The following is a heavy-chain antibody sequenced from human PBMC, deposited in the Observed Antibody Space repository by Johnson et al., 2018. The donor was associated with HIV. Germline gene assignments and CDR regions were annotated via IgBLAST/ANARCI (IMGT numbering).Heavy chain of an antibody. V-gene: IGHV3-64*01. CDR3: ARVRLHSSGIDAFDI. CDR1: GFTFSSYA. J-gene: IGHJ3*02. Sequence: VQLVESGGGLVQPGGSLRLSCAASGFTFSSYAMHWVRQAPGKGLEYVSAISSNGGSPYYANSVKGRFTISRDNSKNTLYLQMGSLRAEDMAVYYCARVRLHSSGIDAFDIWGQGTMVTVSS. CDR2: ISSNGGSP. D-gene: IGHD6-19*01.